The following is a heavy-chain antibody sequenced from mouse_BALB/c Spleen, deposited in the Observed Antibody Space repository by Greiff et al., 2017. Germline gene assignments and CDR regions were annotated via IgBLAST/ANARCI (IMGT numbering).Heavy chain of an antibody. J-gene: IGHJ4*01. D-gene: IGHD2-10*02. V-gene: IGHV1S81*02. CDR1: GYTFTSYY. CDR2: INPSNGGT. Sequence: QVQLQQSGAELVKPGASVKLSCKASGYTFTSYYMYWVKQRPGQGLEWIGEINPSNGGTNFNEKFKSKATLTVDKSSSTAYMQLSSLTSEDSAVYYCARVYGNYDAMDYWGQGTSVTVSS. CDR3: ARVYGNYDAMDY.